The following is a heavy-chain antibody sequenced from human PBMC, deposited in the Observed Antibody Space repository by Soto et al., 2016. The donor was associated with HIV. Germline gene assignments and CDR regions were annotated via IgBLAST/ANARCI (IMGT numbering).Heavy chain of an antibody. CDR2: IYYSGST. D-gene: IGHD2-21*01. CDR3: ARGSGETVVRLDWFDP. V-gene: IGHV4-31*03. J-gene: IGHJ5*02. CDR1: RGSINGAGYY. Sequence: QVQLQESGPGLVKPSQTLSLTCTVSRGSINGAGYYWTWIRQHPGKGLEWIGYIYYSGSTYYNPSLKSRVTISVDTSKNQFSLKLSSVTAADTAVYYCARGSGETVVRLDWFDPGAREPWSPSPQ.